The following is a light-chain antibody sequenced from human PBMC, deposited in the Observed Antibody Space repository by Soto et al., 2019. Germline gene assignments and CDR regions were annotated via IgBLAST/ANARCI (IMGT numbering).Light chain of an antibody. Sequence: EIVMTPSPATLSVSPGERATPSCRASQSVSSNLAWYQQKPAQAPRLLIYGASTRATGIPSRFSGSGSGTEFTLTISSLQSEDFAVYYCQQYYNWPRTFGGGTKVDIK. CDR2: GAS. V-gene: IGKV3-15*01. CDR1: QSVSSN. J-gene: IGKJ4*02. CDR3: QQYYNWPRT.